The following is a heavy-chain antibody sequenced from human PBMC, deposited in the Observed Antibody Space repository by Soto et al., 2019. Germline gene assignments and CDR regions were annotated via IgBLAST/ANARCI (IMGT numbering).Heavy chain of an antibody. J-gene: IGHJ4*02. CDR3: AKELRGSRYYFDY. D-gene: IGHD2-15*01. CDR2: ISYDGSNK. V-gene: IGHV3-30*18. Sequence: GGPMRLSYTASGCTFSSHGMHWVSQDPGKGLEWVAVISYDGSNKYYANSVKGRFTISRDNSKNTLYLQMNSLRPEDTAVYYCAKELRGSRYYFDYWGQGTPVTVSS. CDR1: GCTFSSHG.